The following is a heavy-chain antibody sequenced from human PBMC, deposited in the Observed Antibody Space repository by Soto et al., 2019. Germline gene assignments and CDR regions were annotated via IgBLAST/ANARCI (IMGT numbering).Heavy chain of an antibody. J-gene: IGHJ4*02. V-gene: IGHV1-2*04. CDR1: GYTFTGYY. Sequence: ASVKVSCKASGYTFTGYYMHWVRQAPGQGLEWMGWINPNSGGTNYAQKFQGWVTMTRDTSISTAYMELSRLRSDDTAVYYCARQYYYGSGSDPTPPGYWGQGTLVTVSS. CDR3: ARQYYYGSGSDPTPPGY. D-gene: IGHD3-10*01. CDR2: INPNSGGT.